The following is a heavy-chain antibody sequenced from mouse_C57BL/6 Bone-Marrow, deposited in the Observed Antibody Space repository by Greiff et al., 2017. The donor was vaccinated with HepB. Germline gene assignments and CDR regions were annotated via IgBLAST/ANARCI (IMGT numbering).Heavy chain of an antibody. CDR1: GFSLTSYG. D-gene: IGHD2-1*01. V-gene: IGHV2-2*01. CDR2: IWSGGST. Sequence: VKLVESGPGLVQPSQSLSITCTVSGFSLTSYGVHWVRQSPGKGLEWLGVIWSGGSTDYNAAFISRLSISKDNSKSQVFFKMNSRQADDTAIYYCARNGGNYRTWFAYWGQGTLVTVSA. CDR3: ARNGGNYRTWFAY. J-gene: IGHJ3*01.